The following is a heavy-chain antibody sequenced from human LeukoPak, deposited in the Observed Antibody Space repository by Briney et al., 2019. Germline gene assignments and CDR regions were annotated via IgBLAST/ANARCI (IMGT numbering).Heavy chain of an antibody. Sequence: GGSLRLSCAASGFTFSSYSMNWVRQAPGKGLEWVSSISSSSSYIYYADSVKGRFTISRDNAKNSLYLQMSSLRAEDTAVYYCARGKYCSSTSCCYDYWGQGTLVTVSS. CDR1: GFTFSSYS. CDR2: ISSSSSYI. V-gene: IGHV3-21*01. CDR3: ARGKYCSSTSCCYDY. D-gene: IGHD2-2*01. J-gene: IGHJ4*02.